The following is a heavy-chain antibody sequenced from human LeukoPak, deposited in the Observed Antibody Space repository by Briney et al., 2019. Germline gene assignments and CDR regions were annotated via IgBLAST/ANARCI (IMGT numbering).Heavy chain of an antibody. V-gene: IGHV4-4*07. Sequence: SETLSLTCTVSGSIGSYYWNWIRQSAGMGLEWIGRIYTSGITDYNPSLKGRVTMSVDTSKTQSSLKLISVTAADAAVYYCARTPGSDASDYYTGYFYYWGQGTLVTVSS. CDR3: ARTPGSDASDYYTGYFYY. CDR1: GSIGSYY. J-gene: IGHJ4*02. CDR2: IYTSGIT. D-gene: IGHD3-22*01.